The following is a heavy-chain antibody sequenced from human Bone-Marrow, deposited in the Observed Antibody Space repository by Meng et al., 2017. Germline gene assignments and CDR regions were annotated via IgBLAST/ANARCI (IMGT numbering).Heavy chain of an antibody. V-gene: IGHV2-5*02. CDR2: IYWDDDK. CDR3: AHTGGSSGYYWKYFDY. Sequence: QHPSKRAGPPQLTPTQTLTLTLPFSGFSLSTSGVGVGWIRQPPGKALEWLALIYWDDDKRYSPSLKSRLTITKDTSKNQVVLTMTNMDPVDTATYYCAHTGGSSGYYWKYFDYWGQGTLVTVSS. D-gene: IGHD3-22*01. J-gene: IGHJ4*02. CDR1: GFSLSTSGVG.